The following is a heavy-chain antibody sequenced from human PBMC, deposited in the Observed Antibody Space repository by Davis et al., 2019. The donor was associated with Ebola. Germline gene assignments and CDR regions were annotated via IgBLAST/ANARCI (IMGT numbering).Heavy chain of an antibody. Sequence: GESLKISCAASGFTFSSYWMSWVRQALGKGLEWVANIEQDGSEKYYVDSVKGRFTISRDNAKNSLYLQMNSLRAEDTAVYYCARAGYKYALNYWGQGTLVTVSS. CDR3: ARAGYKYALNY. J-gene: IGHJ4*02. CDR1: GFTFSSYW. CDR2: IEQDGSEK. D-gene: IGHD2-8*01. V-gene: IGHV3-7*03.